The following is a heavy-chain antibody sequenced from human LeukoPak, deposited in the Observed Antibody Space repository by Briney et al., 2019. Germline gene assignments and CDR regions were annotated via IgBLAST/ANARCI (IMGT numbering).Heavy chain of an antibody. CDR1: GFTFSGSD. CDR3: TRQDCSGGSCSYVDY. D-gene: IGHD2-15*01. CDR2: IRSKPHSYTT. Sequence: PGGSLKLSCAASGFTFSGSDMHWVRQASGKGLEWVGLIRSKPHSYTTVYAASVQGRFTISRDDSKNTAYLRMNSLKAEDTAVYYCTRQDCSGGSCSYVDYWGQGTLVTVSS. J-gene: IGHJ4*02. V-gene: IGHV3-73*01.